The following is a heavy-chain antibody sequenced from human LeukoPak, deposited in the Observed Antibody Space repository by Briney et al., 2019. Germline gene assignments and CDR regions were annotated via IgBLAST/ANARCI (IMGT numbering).Heavy chain of an antibody. Sequence: GGSLRLSCAASGFTFSSYSMNWVRQAPGKGLEWVSSISSSSSYIYYADSVKGRFTISRDNAKNSLYLRMNSLRAEDTAVYYCARVGLRPYFDYWGQGALVTVSS. V-gene: IGHV3-21*01. CDR2: ISSSSSYI. CDR1: GFTFSSYS. CDR3: ARVGLRPYFDY. J-gene: IGHJ4*02. D-gene: IGHD5-12*01.